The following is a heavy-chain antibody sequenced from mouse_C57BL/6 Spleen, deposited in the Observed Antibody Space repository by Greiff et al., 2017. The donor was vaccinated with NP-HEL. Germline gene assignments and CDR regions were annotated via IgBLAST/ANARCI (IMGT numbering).Heavy chain of an antibody. V-gene: IGHV1-55*01. D-gene: IGHD2-2*01. Sequence: VQLQQPGAELVKPGASVKMSCKASGYTFTSYWITWVKQRPGQGLEWIGDIYPGSGSTNYNEKFKSKATLTVDTSSSTAYMQLSSLTSEDSAVYYCARRDGYDEAWFAYWGQGTLVTVSA. CDR1: GYTFTSYW. CDR2: IYPGSGST. CDR3: ARRDGYDEAWFAY. J-gene: IGHJ3*01.